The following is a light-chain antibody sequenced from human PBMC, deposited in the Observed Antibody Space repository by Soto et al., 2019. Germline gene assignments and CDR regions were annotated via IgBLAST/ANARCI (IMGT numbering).Light chain of an antibody. CDR2: DDS. V-gene: IGLV3-21*02. CDR3: QVWDSSSDHPGV. Sequence: YELTQPPSVSVAPGQTARITCGGTNIGSKSVHWYQQKPGQAPVLVVYDDSDRPSGIPERFSGSNSGNTATLTISRVEAGDEADYYCQVWDSSSDHPGVFGTGTKLTVL. J-gene: IGLJ1*01. CDR1: NIGSKS.